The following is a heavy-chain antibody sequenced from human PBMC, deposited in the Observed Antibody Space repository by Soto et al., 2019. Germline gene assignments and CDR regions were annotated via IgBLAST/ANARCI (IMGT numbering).Heavy chain of an antibody. J-gene: IGHJ4*02. CDR3: ATDIRARDIVVVPAATFVFDY. CDR1: GYTLTELS. CDR2: FDPEDGET. D-gene: IGHD2-2*01. V-gene: IGHV1-24*01. Sequence: GASVKVSCKVSGYTLTELSMHWVRQAPGKGLEWMGGFDPEDGETIYAQKFQGRVTMTEDTSTDTAYMELSSLRSEDTAVYYCATDIRARDIVVVPAATFVFDYWGQGTLVTVSS.